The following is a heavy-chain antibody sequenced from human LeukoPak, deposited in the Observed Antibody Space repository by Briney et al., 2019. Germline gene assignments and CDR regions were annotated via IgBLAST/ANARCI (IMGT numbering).Heavy chain of an antibody. D-gene: IGHD2-2*01. CDR3: ASPPLDVPATGIRDY. V-gene: IGHV3-30*02. CDR1: GFTFSSYG. CDR2: IRYDGSNK. J-gene: IGHJ4*02. Sequence: GGSLRLSCAASGFTFSSYGMHWVRQAPGKGLEWVAFIRYDGSNKYYADSVKGRFTISRDNSKNTLYLQMNSLRAEDTAVYYCASPPLDVPATGIRDYWGQGTLVTVSS.